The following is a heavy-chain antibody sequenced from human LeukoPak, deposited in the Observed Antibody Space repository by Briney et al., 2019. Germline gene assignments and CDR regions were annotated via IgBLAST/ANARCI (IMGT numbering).Heavy chain of an antibody. CDR3: AKDLGYCSSTSCSPFDY. D-gene: IGHD2-2*01. Sequence: HPGGSLRLSCAASGFTFSSYAMSWVRQAPGKGLEWVSANSGSGGSTYYADSVKGRFTISRDNSKNTLYLQMNSLRAEDTAVYYCAKDLGYCSSTSCSPFDYWGQGTLVTVSS. J-gene: IGHJ4*02. CDR1: GFTFSSYA. CDR2: NSGSGGST. V-gene: IGHV3-23*01.